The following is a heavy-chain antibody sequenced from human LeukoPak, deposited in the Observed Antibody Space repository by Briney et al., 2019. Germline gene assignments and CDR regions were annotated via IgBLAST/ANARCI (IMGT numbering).Heavy chain of an antibody. CDR1: GYTFTNYA. CDR2: ISAYNGNA. CDR3: ARDQYDSSGYYLSGAFDM. V-gene: IGHV1-18*01. D-gene: IGHD3-22*01. J-gene: IGHJ3*02. Sequence: GASVKVSCKASGYTFTNYAFSWVRQAPGQGLEWMGWISAYNGNANYSQKLQGRVTVTTDTTTCTAYMELRSLRSDDTAVYYCARDQYDSSGYYLSGAFDMWGQGTMVTVSS.